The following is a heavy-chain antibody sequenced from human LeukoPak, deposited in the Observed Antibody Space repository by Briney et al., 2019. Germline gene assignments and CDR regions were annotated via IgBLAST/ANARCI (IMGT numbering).Heavy chain of an antibody. CDR3: ARSIVGATLPPADY. V-gene: IGHV3-48*03. D-gene: IGHD1-26*01. CDR1: GFTFSSYE. CDR2: ISSSGSTI. J-gene: IGHJ4*02. Sequence: GGSLRLSCAASGFTFSSYEMNWVRQAPGKGLEWVSYISSSGSTIYYADSVKGRFTISRDNAKNSLYLQMNSLRAEDTAVYYCARSIVGATLPPADYWGQGTLVTVSS.